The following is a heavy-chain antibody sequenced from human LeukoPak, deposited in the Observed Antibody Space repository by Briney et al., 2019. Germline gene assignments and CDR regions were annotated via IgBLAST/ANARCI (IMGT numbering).Heavy chain of an antibody. D-gene: IGHD1-7*01. J-gene: IGHJ4*01. CDR3: SQDLSHWNYGYYSDY. Sequence: GGSLRLSCAASGFTFSSYGMSWVRQAPGKGLEWVSAISGSGGSTYYADSVKGRFTISRDNSKNTLYLQMNSLRAEDTAVYYCSQDLSHWNYGYYSDYWGQGTLVTVSS. CDR1: GFTFSSYG. V-gene: IGHV3-23*01. CDR2: ISGSGGST.